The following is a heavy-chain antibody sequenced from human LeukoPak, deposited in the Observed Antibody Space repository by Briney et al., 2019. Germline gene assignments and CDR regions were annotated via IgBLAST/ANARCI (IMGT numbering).Heavy chain of an antibody. J-gene: IGHJ4*02. D-gene: IGHD6-13*01. CDR3: ARDIEAAGLFLDY. CDR2: IKYDGSEK. Sequence: GGSLRLSCAASGFTFSSYWMTWVRQAPGKGLEWVANIKYDGSEKDYMDSVKGRSTISRDNAKNSLYLRMNSLRAEDTAVYYCARDIEAAGLFLDYWGQGTLVTVSS. CDR1: GFTFSSYW. V-gene: IGHV3-7*04.